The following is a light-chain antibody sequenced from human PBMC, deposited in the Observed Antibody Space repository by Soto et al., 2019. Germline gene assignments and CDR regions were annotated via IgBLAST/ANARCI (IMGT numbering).Light chain of an antibody. CDR2: GAS. V-gene: IGKV3-11*01. CDR1: QSFSSY. Sequence: EIVQKRSSSIMPLCQGERATXSCRASQSFSSYLAWYQQKPGQAPRLLIYGASVRATGIPDRFSGSGSGTDFTLTISTLEPEDFAVYYCQQYSIWRITFGQGTRIEIK. CDR3: QQYSIWRIT. J-gene: IGKJ5*01.